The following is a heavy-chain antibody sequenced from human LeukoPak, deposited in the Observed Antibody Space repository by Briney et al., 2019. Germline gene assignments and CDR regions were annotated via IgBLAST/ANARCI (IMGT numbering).Heavy chain of an antibody. CDR1: GFTFSSYW. CDR2: IKQDGSEK. CDR3: VRNNAMDV. D-gene: IGHD2-8*01. Sequence: PGGSLRLSCAASGFTFSSYWMSWVRQAPGKGLEWVANIKQDGSEKYYVDSVKGRFTISRDNAKSSLNLQMNSLRAEDTALYYCVRNNAMDVWGQGTAVIVSS. J-gene: IGHJ6*02. V-gene: IGHV3-7*03.